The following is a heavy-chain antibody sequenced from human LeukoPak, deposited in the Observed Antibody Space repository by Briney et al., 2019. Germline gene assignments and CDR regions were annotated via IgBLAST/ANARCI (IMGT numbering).Heavy chain of an antibody. CDR2: ISAYNGNT. D-gene: IGHD6-13*01. CDR1: GYTFTGYY. V-gene: IGHV1-18*04. J-gene: IGHJ5*02. CDR3: ARSKGVGSSSWYVTSSWFDP. Sequence: ASVKVSCKASGYTFTGYYMHWVRQAPGQGLEWMGWISAYNGNTNYAQKLQGRVTMTTDTSTSTAYMELRSLRSDDTAVYYCARSKGVGSSSWYVTSSWFDPWGQGTLVTVSS.